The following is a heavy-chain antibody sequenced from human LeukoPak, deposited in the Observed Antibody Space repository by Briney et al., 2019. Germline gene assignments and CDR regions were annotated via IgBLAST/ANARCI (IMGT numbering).Heavy chain of an antibody. V-gene: IGHV1-2*02. D-gene: IGHD6-13*01. J-gene: IGHJ4*02. CDR2: INPNSGGT. CDR3: ARDRVAAARDFDY. CDR1: GYTFTGYY. Sequence: ASVKVSCKASGYTFTGYYMHWVRQAPGQGLEWMGWINPNSGGTNYAQKFQGRVTMTRDTSISTAYMELSRLRSDDTAVYYCARDRVAAARDFDYWGQGTLVTVSS.